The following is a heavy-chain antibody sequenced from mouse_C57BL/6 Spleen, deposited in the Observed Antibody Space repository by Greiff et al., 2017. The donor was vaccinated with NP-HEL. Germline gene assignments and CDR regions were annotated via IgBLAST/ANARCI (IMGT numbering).Heavy chain of an antibody. CDR3: ARSPYYYGSSYWYFDV. J-gene: IGHJ1*03. Sequence: VQLQQPGAELVKPGASVKLSCKASGYTFTSYWMHWVKQRPGQGLEWIGMIHPNSGSTNYNEKFKSKATLTVDKSSSTAYMQLSSLTSEDSAGYYCARSPYYYGSSYWYFDVWGTGTTVTVSS. CDR1: GYTFTSYW. V-gene: IGHV1-64*01. D-gene: IGHD1-1*01. CDR2: IHPNSGST.